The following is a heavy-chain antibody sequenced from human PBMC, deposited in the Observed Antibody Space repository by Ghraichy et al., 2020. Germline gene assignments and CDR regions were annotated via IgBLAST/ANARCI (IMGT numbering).Heavy chain of an antibody. V-gene: IGHV4-59*01. D-gene: IGHD5-18*01. Sequence: SETLSLTCTVSGGSISNYYCNWFRQPPGKGLEWIVYVHGSGSTKYHPSLESRVTVSSDTAKNEFSLSLTSMTPADTAVYYCASGTGWLQTYWGQGTLVTVSS. CDR1: GGSISNYY. CDR3: ASGTGWLQTY. CDR2: VHGSGST. J-gene: IGHJ4*02.